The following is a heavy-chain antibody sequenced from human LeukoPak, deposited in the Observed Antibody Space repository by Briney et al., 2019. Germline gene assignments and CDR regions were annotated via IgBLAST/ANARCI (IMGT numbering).Heavy chain of an antibody. CDR3: ARDGTGFDY. Sequence: GGSLRLSCAASGFTFSSYAMSWVRQAPGKGLEWVSAISGSAYSTYYADSVKGRFTISRDNAKNSVYLQMNSLRVEDTAVYYCARDGTGFDYWGQGTLVTVSS. J-gene: IGHJ4*02. V-gene: IGHV3-23*01. CDR2: ISGSAYST. D-gene: IGHD2-8*02. CDR1: GFTFSSYA.